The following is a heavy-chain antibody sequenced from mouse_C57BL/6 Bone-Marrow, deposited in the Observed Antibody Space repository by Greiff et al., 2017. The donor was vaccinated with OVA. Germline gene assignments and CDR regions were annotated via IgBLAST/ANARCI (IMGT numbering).Heavy chain of an antibody. CDR3: TSLLDAMDY. CDR1: GFTFSSSA. D-gene: IGHD2-1*01. Sequence: EVMLVESGEGLVKPGGSLKLSCEASGFTFSSSAMSWVRKTPKKRLEWVAYISSGGDNTYYADTVKGRFTISRDNARNTLYLQMSSLKSEDTAMYYCTSLLDAMDYWGQGTSVTVSS. V-gene: IGHV5-9-1*02. CDR2: ISSGGDNT. J-gene: IGHJ4*01.